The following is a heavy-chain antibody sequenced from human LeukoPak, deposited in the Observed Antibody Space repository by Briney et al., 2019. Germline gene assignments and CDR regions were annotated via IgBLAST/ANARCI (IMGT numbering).Heavy chain of an antibody. CDR2: ISSSSSTI. CDR1: GFTFSSYS. Sequence: GGSLRLSCAASGFTFSSYSMNWVRQAPGKGLEWVSYISSSSSTIYYADSVKGRFTISRDNAKNSLYLQMNSLKTEDTAVYYCTSRNYYGSGSYDIFWGQGTLVTVSS. V-gene: IGHV3-48*01. J-gene: IGHJ4*02. CDR3: TSRNYYGSGSYDIF. D-gene: IGHD3-10*01.